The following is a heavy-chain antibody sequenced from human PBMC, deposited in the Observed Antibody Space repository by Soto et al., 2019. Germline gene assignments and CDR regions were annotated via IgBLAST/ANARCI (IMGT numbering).Heavy chain of an antibody. V-gene: IGHV3-7*05. J-gene: IGHJ4*02. Sequence: EVQLVESGGGLVQPGGSLRLSCEASGFTFSSNWMSWVRQAPGKGLEWVASIKEDGSNKYFVDSVKGRFTISRDNAKNSLFLQMNSLRADDTDVYFCARAFYWGQGILVTVSS. CDR2: IKEDGSNK. CDR3: ARAFY. CDR1: GFTFSSNW. D-gene: IGHD3-16*01.